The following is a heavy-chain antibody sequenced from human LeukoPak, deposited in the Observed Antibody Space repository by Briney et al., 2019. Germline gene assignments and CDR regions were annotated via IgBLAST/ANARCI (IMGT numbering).Heavy chain of an antibody. J-gene: IGHJ4*01. CDR3: ARDRRFCSGYQVGNFDY. CDR1: GFTFSSYA. V-gene: IGHV3-23*01. D-gene: IGHD3-3*01. Sequence: GGSLRLSWAASGFTFSSYAMSWVRQAPGKGLEWVSTINDGDGTYYADSLKDRFTISRANSYNTVSLQMNSRRDKDTGVYYCARDRRFCSGYQVGNFDYSGPRALVT. CDR2: INDGDGT.